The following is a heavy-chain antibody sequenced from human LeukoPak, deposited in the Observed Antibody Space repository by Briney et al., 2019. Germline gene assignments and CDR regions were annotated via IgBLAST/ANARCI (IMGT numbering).Heavy chain of an antibody. CDR3: ARDDYGDQPNWFDP. CDR1: GGSISSSGYY. J-gene: IGHJ5*02. CDR2: IYHSGSI. Sequence: SETLSLTCTVSGGSISSSGYYWGWIRQPPGKGLEWIGSIYHSGSIYYNPSLKSRITISVDTSKNQFSLKLSSVTAADTAVYYCARDDYGDQPNWFDPWGQGTLVTVSS. V-gene: IGHV4-39*07. D-gene: IGHD4-17*01.